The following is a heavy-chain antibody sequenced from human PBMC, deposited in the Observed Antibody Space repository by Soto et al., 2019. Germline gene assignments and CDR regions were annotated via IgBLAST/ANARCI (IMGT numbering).Heavy chain of an antibody. CDR2: ISSSSSYI. D-gene: IGHD2-8*01. J-gene: IGHJ6*02. CDR1: GFTFSSYS. V-gene: IGHV3-21*01. CDR3: ARASCTDGVCYYYYYGMDV. Sequence: GGSLRLSCAASGFTFSSYSMNWVRQAPRKGLEWVSSISSSSSYIYYADSVKGRFTISRDNAKNSLYLQMNSLRAEDTAVYYCARASCTDGVCYYYYYGMDVWGQGTTVTVSS.